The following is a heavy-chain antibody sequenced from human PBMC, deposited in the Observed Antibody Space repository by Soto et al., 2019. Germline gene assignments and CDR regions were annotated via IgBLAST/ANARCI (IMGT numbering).Heavy chain of an antibody. CDR3: ARLSAVSVSYTGLDV. CDR2: INPSGGST. D-gene: IGHD3-10*01. CDR1: GYTLTSYY. J-gene: IGHJ6*02. Sequence: ASVKVSCKASGYTLTSYYMHWVRQAPGQGLEWMGIINPSGGSTSYAQKFQGRVTMTSDTSTSTVYMELSSLRSEDTAVFYCARLSAVSVSYTGLDVWGQGTTVTVSS. V-gene: IGHV1-46*01.